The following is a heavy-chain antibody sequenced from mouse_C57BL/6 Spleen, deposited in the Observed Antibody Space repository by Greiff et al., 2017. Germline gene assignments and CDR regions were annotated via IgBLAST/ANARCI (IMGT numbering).Heavy chain of an antibody. D-gene: IGHD2-4*01. J-gene: IGHJ2*01. V-gene: IGHV1-82*01. CDR2: IYPGDGDT. CDR1: GYAFSSSW. CDR3: ARGGLRLLDN. Sequence: QVQLKESGPELVKPGASVTISCKASGYAFSSSWLNWVKQRPGKGLEWIGRIYPGDGDTNYNGKFKGKATLTADKSSSTAYMQLSSLTSEDTAVYFCARGGLRLLDNWGQGTTLTVSS.